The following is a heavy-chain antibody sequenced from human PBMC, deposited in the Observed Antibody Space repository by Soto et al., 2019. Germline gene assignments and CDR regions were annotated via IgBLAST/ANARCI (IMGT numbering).Heavy chain of an antibody. J-gene: IGHJ6*02. CDR2: IYYSGST. CDR1: GGSISSYY. D-gene: IGHD3-3*01. CDR3: ARDSSGDFWSGYYSTLENYGMDV. Sequence: SETLSLTCTVSGGSISSYYWSWIRQPPGKGLEWIGYIYYSGSTNYNPSLKSRVTISVDTSKNQFSLKLSSVTAADTAVYYCARDSSGDFWSGYYSTLENYGMDVWGQGTTVTVSS. V-gene: IGHV4-59*01.